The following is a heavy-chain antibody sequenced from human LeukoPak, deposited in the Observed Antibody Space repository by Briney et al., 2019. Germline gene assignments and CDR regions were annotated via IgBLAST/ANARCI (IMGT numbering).Heavy chain of an antibody. CDR3: ARDDYGDLQYFEN. Sequence: ASVKVSCKASGYTFTKYFLHWVRQAPGQGLEWMGWINPNDGGALYAQKFQGRVTMITDTSITTAYMEMSRLRSDDTAFYYCARDDYGDLQYFENWGQGTLVTVSS. J-gene: IGHJ4*02. V-gene: IGHV1-2*02. CDR2: INPNDGGA. CDR1: GYTFTKYF. D-gene: IGHD4-17*01.